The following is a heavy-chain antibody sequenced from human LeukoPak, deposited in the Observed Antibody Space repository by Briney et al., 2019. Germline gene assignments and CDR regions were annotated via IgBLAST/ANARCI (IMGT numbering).Heavy chain of an antibody. Sequence: ASVKVSCKASGYTFTSYGISWVRQAPGQGLEWMGWISAYNGNTNYAQKLQGRVTMTTDTSTSTAYMELRSLRSDDTAVYYCARYHYDSSGYYLVSFGFGYWGQGTLVTVSS. D-gene: IGHD3-22*01. V-gene: IGHV1-18*01. CDR2: ISAYNGNT. CDR1: GYTFTSYG. J-gene: IGHJ4*02. CDR3: ARYHYDSSGYYLVSFGFGY.